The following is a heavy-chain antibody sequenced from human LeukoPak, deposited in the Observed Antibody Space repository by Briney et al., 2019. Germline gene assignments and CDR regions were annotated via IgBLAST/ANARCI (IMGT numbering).Heavy chain of an antibody. CDR1: GFTFSSYA. CDR2: ISSRT. V-gene: IGHV3-23*01. CDR3: AKDKVDTGIDYFDY. Sequence: GGSLRLSCAASGFTFSSYAMSWVRQAPGKGLEWVSTISSRTYYADFVKGRFTISRDNSKNTLYLQMNSLRAEDTAVYYCAKDKVDTGIDYFDYWGQGTLVTVSS. D-gene: IGHD5-18*01. J-gene: IGHJ4*02.